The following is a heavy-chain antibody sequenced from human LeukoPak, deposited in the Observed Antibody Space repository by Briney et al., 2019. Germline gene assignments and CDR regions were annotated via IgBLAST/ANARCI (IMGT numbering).Heavy chain of an antibody. CDR3: ARISIHDAFDI. Sequence: GGSLRLSCAASGFTFSSYSMNWVRQAPGKGLEWVSSISSSSSYIYYADLVKGRFTISRDNAKNSLYLQMNSMRAEDTAVYYCARISIHDAFDIWGQGTMVTVSS. J-gene: IGHJ3*02. V-gene: IGHV3-21*01. D-gene: IGHD6-6*01. CDR1: GFTFSSYS. CDR2: ISSSSSYI.